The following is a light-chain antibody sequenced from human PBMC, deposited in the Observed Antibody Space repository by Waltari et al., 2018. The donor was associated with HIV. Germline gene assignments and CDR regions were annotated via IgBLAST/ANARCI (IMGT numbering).Light chain of an antibody. CDR2: GAT. CDR3: QQSYSLPQT. Sequence: DIQMTQSPSSLSASVGDRVTIPCRASHGIGNNLNWYHHKPGKAPRLLIFGATSLQGGVPSRCSGSGSGTEFTLTVSSLQPEDFATYYCQQSYSLPQTFGQGTNVEIK. J-gene: IGKJ1*01. V-gene: IGKV1-39*01. CDR1: HGIGNN.